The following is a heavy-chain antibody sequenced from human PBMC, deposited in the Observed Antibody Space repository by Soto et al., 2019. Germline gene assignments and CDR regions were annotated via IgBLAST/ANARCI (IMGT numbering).Heavy chain of an antibody. CDR2: INPNSGAT. CDR3: ARSPRRTIFAVNIIWTLDF. CDR1: GYMFTFYY. V-gene: IGHV1-2*02. D-gene: IGHD3-3*01. Sequence: ASVKVSCKASGYMFTFYYIHWVRQAPGQGLEWMGWINPNSGATNYAQKFQGRVTMTRDTSISSDYMELSRLRSDDTAVCYCARSPRRTIFAVNIIWTLDFWGQGTMVTVSS. J-gene: IGHJ4*02.